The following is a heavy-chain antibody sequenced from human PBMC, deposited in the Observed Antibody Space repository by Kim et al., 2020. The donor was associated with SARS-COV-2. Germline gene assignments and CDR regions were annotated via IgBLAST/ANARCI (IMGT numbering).Heavy chain of an antibody. CDR1: GFTFNSYA. Sequence: GGSLRLSCAASGFTFNSYAMTWVRQAPGKGLEWVSGISGGGTYTYHAFSVKGRFTISRDNSKSILYLKMNSLRAEDTAKYYCAKDMVENSGSRFPFDFWGQGTLVTVSS. V-gene: IGHV3-23*01. CDR3: AKDMVENSGSRFPFDF. J-gene: IGHJ4*01. D-gene: IGHD1-26*01. CDR2: ISGGGTYT.